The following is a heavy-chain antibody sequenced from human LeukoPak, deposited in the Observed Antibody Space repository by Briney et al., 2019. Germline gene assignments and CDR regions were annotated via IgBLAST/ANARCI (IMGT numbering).Heavy chain of an antibody. CDR1: GGSISSSSYY. Sequence: PSETLSLTCTVSGGSISSSSYYWGWIRQPPGKGLEWIGSIYYSGSTYYNPSLKSRVTISVDTSKNQFSLKLSSVTAADTAVYYCARQGGLTGDEYYFDYWGQGTLATVSS. V-gene: IGHV4-39*01. CDR2: IYYSGST. J-gene: IGHJ4*02. CDR3: ARQGGLTGDEYYFDY. D-gene: IGHD7-27*01.